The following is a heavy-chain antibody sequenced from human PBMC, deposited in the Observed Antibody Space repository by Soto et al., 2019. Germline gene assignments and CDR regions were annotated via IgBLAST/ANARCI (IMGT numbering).Heavy chain of an antibody. CDR2: INPNSGGT. CDR1: GYTFTGYY. Sequence: GASVKVSCKASGYTFTGYYMHWVRQAPGQGREWMGWINPNSGGTNYAQKFQGWVTMTRDTSISTAYMELSRLRSDDTAVYYCARAPGEQLVPPEPYYYYGMDVWGQGTTVTVSS. J-gene: IGHJ6*02. CDR3: ARAPGEQLVPPEPYYYYGMDV. D-gene: IGHD6-6*01. V-gene: IGHV1-2*04.